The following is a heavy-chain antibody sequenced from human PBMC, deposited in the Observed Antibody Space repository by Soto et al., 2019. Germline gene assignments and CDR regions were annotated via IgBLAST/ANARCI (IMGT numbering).Heavy chain of an antibody. CDR3: ATMGTPATGLYYFDY. D-gene: IGHD2-15*01. CDR2: IYDSGST. CDR1: GGSLSNYY. J-gene: IGHJ4*02. V-gene: IGHV4-59*08. Sequence: SETLSPTCTVSGGSLSNYYWSWVRQPPGKGLEWIGYIYDSGSTNYNPSLKSRVTISVDTSKNQFSLNLSFVTAADTAVYYCATMGTPATGLYYFDYWGQGTLVTSPQ.